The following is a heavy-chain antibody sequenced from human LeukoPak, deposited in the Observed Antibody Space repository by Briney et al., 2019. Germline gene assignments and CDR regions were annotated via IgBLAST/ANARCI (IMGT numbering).Heavy chain of an antibody. CDR3: ARGRYFDY. Sequence: GGSLRLSCAASGFTFSSYAMHWVRQAPGKGLEWVAVISYDGSNKYYADSVKGRFTISRDNSKNTLYLQMNSLRAEDTAVYYCARGRYFDYWGQGTLVTVSS. CDR1: GFTFSSYA. V-gene: IGHV3-30-3*01. J-gene: IGHJ4*02. CDR2: ISYDGSNK.